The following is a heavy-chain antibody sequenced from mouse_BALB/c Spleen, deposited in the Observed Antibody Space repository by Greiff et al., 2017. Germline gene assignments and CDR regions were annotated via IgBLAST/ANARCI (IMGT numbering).Heavy chain of an antibody. CDR2: ISTYYGDA. D-gene: IGHD2-10*02. V-gene: IGHV1S137*01. CDR1: GYTFTDYA. Sequence: VKLQQSGAELVRPGVSVKISCKGSGYTFTDYAMHWVKQSHAKSLEWIGVISTYYGDASYNQKFKGKATMTVDKSSSTAYMELARLTSEDSAIYYCHALYGNYLYWGQGTLVTVSA. CDR3: HALYGNYLY. J-gene: IGHJ3*01.